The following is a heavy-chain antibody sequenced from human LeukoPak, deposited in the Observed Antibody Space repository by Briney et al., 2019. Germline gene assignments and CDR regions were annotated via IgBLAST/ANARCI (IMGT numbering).Heavy chain of an antibody. D-gene: IGHD3-10*01. CDR2: ISGSGGST. V-gene: IGHV3-23*01. CDR3: AKGGTAGSSDY. Sequence: GGSPRLSCAASGFTFSSYAMSWVRQAPGKGLEWVSAISGSGGSTYYADSVKGRFTISRDNSKHTLYLQMNSLRAEDTAVYYCAKGGTAGSSDYWGQGTLVTVSS. J-gene: IGHJ4*02. CDR1: GFTFSSYA.